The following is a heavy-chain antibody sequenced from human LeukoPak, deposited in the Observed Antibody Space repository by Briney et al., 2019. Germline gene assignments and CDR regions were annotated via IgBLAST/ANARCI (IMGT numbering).Heavy chain of an antibody. CDR1: GYTFTNYY. V-gene: IGHV1-46*01. D-gene: IGHD6-13*01. CDR3: ARGSSSSWYPY. J-gene: IGHJ4*02. Sequence: ASVKVSCKASGYTFTNYYMHWVRQAPGQGLEWVGIIIPSGGSTSYAQKFQGRVTMTRDMSTSTVYMELSSLRSEDTAVYYCARGSSSSWYPYWGQGTLVAVSP. CDR2: IIPSGGST.